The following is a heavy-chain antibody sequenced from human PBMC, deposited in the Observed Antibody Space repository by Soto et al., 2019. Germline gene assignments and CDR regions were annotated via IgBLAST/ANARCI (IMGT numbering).Heavy chain of an antibody. D-gene: IGHD6-19*01. J-gene: IGHJ3*02. Sequence: QVQLVESGGGVVQPGRSLRLSCAASGFTFSSYAMHWVRQAPGKGLEWVAVISYDGSNKYYADSVKGRFTISRDNSKNTLYLQMNSLRAEDTAVYYCARDGLNMGSSGWGNAFDIWGQGTMVTVSS. CDR2: ISYDGSNK. CDR1: GFTFSSYA. CDR3: ARDGLNMGSSGWGNAFDI. V-gene: IGHV3-30-3*01.